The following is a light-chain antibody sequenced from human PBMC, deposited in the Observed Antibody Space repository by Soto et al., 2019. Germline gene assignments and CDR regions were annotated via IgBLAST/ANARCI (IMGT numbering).Light chain of an antibody. CDR2: AAS. CDR3: QQLNSYPPSIT. Sequence: DIQLTQSPSFLSASVGDRVTITCRASQGISSYLAWYQQKPGKAPKLLIYAASTLQSGVPSRFSGSESGTEFTLTISSLQPEDFATYYCQQLNSYPPSITFGQGTRLEIK. CDR1: QGISSY. V-gene: IGKV1-9*01. J-gene: IGKJ5*01.